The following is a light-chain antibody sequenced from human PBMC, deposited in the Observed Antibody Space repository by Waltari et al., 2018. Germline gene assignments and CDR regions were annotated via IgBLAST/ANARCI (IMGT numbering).Light chain of an antibody. CDR2: DAA. Sequence: EIVLTQSPGTLSLSPGERATLSCRASQSVGRALAWYQQKPGQAHRLLIYDAAIRATGIPDRFSGSGSGTDFSLTISRLEPEDFAVYYCQKYGTRPATFGQGTKVEVK. J-gene: IGKJ1*01. V-gene: IGKV3-20*01. CDR1: QSVGRA. CDR3: QKYGTRPAT.